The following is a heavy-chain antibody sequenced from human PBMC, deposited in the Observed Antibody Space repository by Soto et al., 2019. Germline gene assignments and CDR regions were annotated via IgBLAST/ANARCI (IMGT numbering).Heavy chain of an antibody. CDR2: INPNSGGT. J-gene: IGHJ5*02. Sequence: QVQLVQSGAEVKKPGASVKVSCKASGYTFTGYYMHWVRQAPGQGLEWMGWINPNSGGTNYAQKFKGRVTMTRDTSISKDYMELSRLRFDDTSVYYCERYMVRGGNWFDHWGKGNLVTVSS. CDR3: ERYMVRGGNWFDH. D-gene: IGHD3-10*01. CDR1: GYTFTGYY. V-gene: IGHV1-2*02.